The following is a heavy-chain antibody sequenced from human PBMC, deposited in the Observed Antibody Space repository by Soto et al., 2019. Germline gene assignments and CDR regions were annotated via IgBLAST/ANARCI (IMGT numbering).Heavy chain of an antibody. D-gene: IGHD2-8*02. J-gene: IGHJ4*02. CDR1: GGSFSSGGYY. Sequence: QLQLQESGPGLVKPSQTLSLACTVSGGSFSSGGYYWSWIRQLPGKGLEWIGYIYYSGSTYYHPSLKCRFTISLDTSKNQFSLKLSSVTAADTAVYYCARATSFSGHHGYWGQGTLVTVSS. CDR3: ARATSFSGHHGY. V-gene: IGHV4-31*03. CDR2: IYYSGST.